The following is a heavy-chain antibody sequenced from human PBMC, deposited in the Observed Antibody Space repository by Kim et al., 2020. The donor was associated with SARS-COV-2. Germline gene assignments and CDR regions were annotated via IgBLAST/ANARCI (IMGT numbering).Heavy chain of an antibody. J-gene: IGHJ4*02. CDR3: AREYSAFEY. D-gene: IGHD5-12*01. V-gene: IGHV1-2*02. CDR2: GT. Sequence: GTNYAQKFQGRVTLTRDTYISTFYMELNWLRSDEPAIYYCAREYSAFEYWGQGTLVTVSS.